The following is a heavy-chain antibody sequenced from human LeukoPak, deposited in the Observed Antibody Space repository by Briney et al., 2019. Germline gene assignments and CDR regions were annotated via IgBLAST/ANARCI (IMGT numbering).Heavy chain of an antibody. CDR1: GYTFTGYY. Sequence: GASVKVSCKASGYTFTGYYMHWVRQAPGQGLEWMGWINPNSGGTNYAQKFQGWVTMTRDTSISTAYMELSRLRSEDTAVYYCARDSASGVVVPVPLDYWGQGTLVTVSS. CDR2: INPNSGGT. J-gene: IGHJ4*02. V-gene: IGHV1-2*04. D-gene: IGHD2-2*01. CDR3: ARDSASGVVVPVPLDY.